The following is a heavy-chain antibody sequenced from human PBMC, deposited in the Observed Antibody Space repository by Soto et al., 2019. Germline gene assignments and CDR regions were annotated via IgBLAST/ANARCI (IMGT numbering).Heavy chain of an antibody. D-gene: IGHD1-20*01. Sequence: EVQLLQSGGDLVQSGGSLRVSCAASGFTFSRYGMNWVRQAPGKGLEWVAAISSSGGDTKYADSVKGRLTISRDISKNTLYLQMNSLTAEDTAVYYCAKNRLIDNGQTVWDHWGQGTLVTVVS. CDR3: AKNRLIDNGQTVWDH. J-gene: IGHJ4*02. CDR2: ISSSGGDT. V-gene: IGHV3-23*01. CDR1: GFTFSRYG.